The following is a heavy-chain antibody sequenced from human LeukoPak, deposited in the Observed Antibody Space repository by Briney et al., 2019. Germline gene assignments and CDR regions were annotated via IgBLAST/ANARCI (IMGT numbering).Heavy chain of an antibody. Sequence: GGSLRLSCAASGFTFSSYAMSWVRQAPGKGLEWVSAISGSGGSTYYADSVKGRFTISRDNSKNTLYLQMNSLRAEDTAVYYCAKSDPEGQVEETAAAGPNESYYFDYWGQGTLVTVSS. J-gene: IGHJ4*02. CDR3: AKSDPEGQVEETAAAGPNESYYFDY. CDR2: ISGSGGST. V-gene: IGHV3-23*01. D-gene: IGHD6-13*01. CDR1: GFTFSSYA.